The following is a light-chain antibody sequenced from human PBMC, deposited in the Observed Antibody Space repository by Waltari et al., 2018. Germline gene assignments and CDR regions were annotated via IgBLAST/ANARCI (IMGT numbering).Light chain of an antibody. CDR2: DND. Sequence: QSVLTQPPSVSAAPGQRVTISCSGSNSNIGNNFVSWYQQLSGTATKVLIFDNDNRASGIPDRFSGSKAGTSATLDITGLQTGDEADYYCGTWDTSLSAVVFGGGTKVTVL. V-gene: IGLV1-51*01. CDR3: GTWDTSLSAVV. J-gene: IGLJ3*02. CDR1: NSNIGNNF.